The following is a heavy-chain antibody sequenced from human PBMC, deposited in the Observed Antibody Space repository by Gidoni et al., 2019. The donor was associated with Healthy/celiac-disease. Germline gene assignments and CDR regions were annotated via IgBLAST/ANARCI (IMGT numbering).Heavy chain of an antibody. J-gene: IGHJ5*02. CDR3: ARSFYYDFWSGFQRYNWFDP. D-gene: IGHD3-3*01. Sequence: QVQLQESGPGLVKPSETLSLTCAVSCYSISSVYYWGWIRQPPGTGLEWIGSIYHSGSTYYNPSLKSRVTISVDTSKNQVSLKLSSVTAADTAVYYCARSFYYDFWSGFQRYNWFDPWGQGTLVTVSS. V-gene: IGHV4-38-2*01. CDR2: IYHSGST. CDR1: CYSISSVYY.